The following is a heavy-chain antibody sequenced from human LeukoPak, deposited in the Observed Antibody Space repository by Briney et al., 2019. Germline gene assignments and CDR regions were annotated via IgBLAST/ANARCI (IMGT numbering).Heavy chain of an antibody. CDR2: IYYSGST. Sequence: SETLSLTCTVSGGSISSSSYYWGWIRQPPGKGLEWIGSIYYSGSTYYNPSLKSRVTISVDTSKNQFSLKLSSVTAADTAVYYCARSQGIAYYFDYWGQGTLVPVSS. J-gene: IGHJ4*02. V-gene: IGHV4-39*01. CDR3: ARSQGIAYYFDY. CDR1: GGSISSSSYY.